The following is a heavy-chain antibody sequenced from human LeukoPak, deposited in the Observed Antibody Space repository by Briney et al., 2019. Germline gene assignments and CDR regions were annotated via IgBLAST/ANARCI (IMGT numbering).Heavy chain of an antibody. CDR1: GGSIGSYY. V-gene: IGHV4-59*01. CDR3: ARGFDSKSTYFDY. Sequence: KSSETLSLTCTVSGGSIGSYYWSWIRQPPGKGLGWIGYIYYSGSTNYNPSLKSRVTISVDTSKNQFSLRLTSVSAADTAVYYCARGFDSKSTYFDYWGQGTLLTVSS. J-gene: IGHJ4*02. CDR2: IYYSGST. D-gene: IGHD5-12*01.